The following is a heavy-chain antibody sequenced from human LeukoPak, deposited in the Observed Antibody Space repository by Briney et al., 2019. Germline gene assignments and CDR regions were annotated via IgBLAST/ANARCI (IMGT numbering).Heavy chain of an antibody. Sequence: SVKVSCKVSGYTLTELSMHWVRQAPGQGLEWMGGIIPIFGTANYAQKFQGRVTITADESTSTAYMELSSLRSEDTAVYYCARDSPGEDIVVVPAAPVYMDVWGKGTTVTVSS. CDR1: GYTLTELS. J-gene: IGHJ6*03. CDR2: IIPIFGTA. CDR3: ARDSPGEDIVVVPAAPVYMDV. V-gene: IGHV1-69*13. D-gene: IGHD2-2*01.